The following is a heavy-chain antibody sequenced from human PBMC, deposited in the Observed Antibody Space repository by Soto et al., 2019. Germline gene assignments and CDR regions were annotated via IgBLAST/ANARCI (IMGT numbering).Heavy chain of an antibody. J-gene: IGHJ4*02. CDR2: IYSGGST. Sequence: GGSLRLSCVVSGLSVRTNSMNWVRQAPGKGLEWVSIIYSGGSTNYADSVRGRFSISRDTSSNILYLQMSSLRVEDTAVYYCARDTPLFSFGYQRGNYFDFWGQGALVTVSS. CDR3: ARDTPLFSFGYQRGNYFDF. CDR1: GLSVRTNS. V-gene: IGHV3-66*01. D-gene: IGHD3-22*01.